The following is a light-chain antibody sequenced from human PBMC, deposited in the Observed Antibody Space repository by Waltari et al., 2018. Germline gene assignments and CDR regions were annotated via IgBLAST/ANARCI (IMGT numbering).Light chain of an antibody. Sequence: DIQLTQSPSFLSASVGDRVTITCRASQGISSYLAWYQQLPGKAPKLLIYAASTLQGGVPSRFSGSGSGTEFTLTISSLQPEDFATYYCQQVNSYPLTFGGWTKVEI. CDR1: QGISSY. V-gene: IGKV1-9*01. J-gene: IGKJ4*01. CDR2: AAS. CDR3: QQVNSYPLT.